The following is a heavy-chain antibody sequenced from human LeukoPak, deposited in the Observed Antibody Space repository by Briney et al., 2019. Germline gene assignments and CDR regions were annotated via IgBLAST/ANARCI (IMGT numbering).Heavy chain of an antibody. V-gene: IGHV3-30*18. CDR1: GFTFSSYG. Sequence: GGSLRLSCAASGFTFSSYGMHWVRQAPGKGLEWVAVISYDGSNKYYADSVKGRFTISRDNSKNTLYLQMNSLRAEDTAVYYCAKDEQHIVVVPAAIGVNWFDPWGQGTLVTVSS. CDR2: ISYDGSNK. CDR3: AKDEQHIVVVPAAIGVNWFDP. D-gene: IGHD2-2*01. J-gene: IGHJ5*02.